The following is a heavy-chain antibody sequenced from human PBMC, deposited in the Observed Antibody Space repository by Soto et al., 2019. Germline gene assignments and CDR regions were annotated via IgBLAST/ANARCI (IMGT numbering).Heavy chain of an antibody. V-gene: IGHV4-59*01. CDR3: ARDQLSSGLYVWFDP. Sequence: PSETLSLTCTVSGGSISTYYWSWIRQPPGEGLEWIGYIYYDGSTSYNPSLRSRVTISVDTSKNQFSLILSSVTSADTAVYYCARDQLSSGLYVWFDPWGQGTLVTVSS. D-gene: IGHD6-25*01. J-gene: IGHJ5*02. CDR2: IYYDGST. CDR1: GGSISTYY.